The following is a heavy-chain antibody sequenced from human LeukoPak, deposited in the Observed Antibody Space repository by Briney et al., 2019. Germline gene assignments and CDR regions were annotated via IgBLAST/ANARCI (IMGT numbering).Heavy chain of an antibody. CDR2: FSPSGAT. D-gene: IGHD3-9*01. CDR3: ARYTPRWDYDILTGYWPARDWYFDL. J-gene: IGHJ2*01. V-gene: IGHV4-38-2*02. Sequence: SETLSLTCTVYGSSISTVYWGWIRQPPGKGLEWVGSFSPSGATYYNPSLNSRATISRDTSKNQFSLKVTSVTAADTAVYYCARYTPRWDYDILTGYWPARDWYFDLWGRGTLVTVSS. CDR1: GSSISTVY.